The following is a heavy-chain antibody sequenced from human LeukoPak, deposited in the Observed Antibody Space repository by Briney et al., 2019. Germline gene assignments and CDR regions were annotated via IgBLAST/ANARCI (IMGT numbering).Heavy chain of an antibody. CDR2: ISSSSSTI. J-gene: IGHJ4*02. V-gene: IGHV3-48*02. CDR1: GFTFSSYS. D-gene: IGHD6-19*01. Sequence: GGSLRLSCAASGFTFSSYSMNWVRQAPGKGLKWVSYISSSSSTIYYADSVKGRFTISRDNAKKSLYLQMNSLREEDTAVYYCAKNGAVAGTCDYWGQGILVTVSS. CDR3: AKNGAVAGTCDY.